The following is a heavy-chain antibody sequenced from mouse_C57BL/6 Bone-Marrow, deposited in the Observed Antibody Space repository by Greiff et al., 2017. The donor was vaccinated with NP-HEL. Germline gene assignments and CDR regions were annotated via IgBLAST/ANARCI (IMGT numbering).Heavy chain of an antibody. J-gene: IGHJ4*01. CDR2: IDPENGDT. CDR3: TTCRDMDY. Sequence: EVQLKESGAELVRPGASVKLSCTASGYTFTDDYMHWVKQRPEQGLEWIGWIDPENGDTEYDSKFQGKATITADKSSSTAYLQLSSLTSEDSAVYYCTTCRDMDYWGQGTSVTVSS. V-gene: IGHV14-4*01. CDR1: GYTFTDDY.